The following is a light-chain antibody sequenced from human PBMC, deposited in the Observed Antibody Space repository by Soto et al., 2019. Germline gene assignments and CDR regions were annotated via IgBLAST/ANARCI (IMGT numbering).Light chain of an antibody. J-gene: IGKJ5*01. CDR1: QSVSSN. V-gene: IGKV3D-15*01. Sequence: EIVMTQSPATLSVSPGERATLSCRASQSVSSNLAWYQQKPGHAPRLLIYGASTRATGIPARFSGSESGTEFTRTISSLQSEDFAVYYCQQYNNWPPITFGQGTRLEIK. CDR3: QQYNNWPPIT. CDR2: GAS.